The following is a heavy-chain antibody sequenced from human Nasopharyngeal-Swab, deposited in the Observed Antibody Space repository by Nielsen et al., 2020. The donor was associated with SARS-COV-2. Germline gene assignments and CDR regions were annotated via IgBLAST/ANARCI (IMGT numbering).Heavy chain of an antibody. D-gene: IGHD3-3*01. V-gene: IGHV3-21*01. Sequence: GASLRLSCAASGFTFNNYNFNWVRQAPGKGLEWVPSISSSSSYIYYADSVKGRFTISRDNAKNSLYLQMNSLRAEDTAVYYCARDGLDYDFWSAYFMDVWGQGTTVTVSS. J-gene: IGHJ6*02. CDR1: GFTFNNYN. CDR3: ARDGLDYDFWSAYFMDV. CDR2: ISSSSSYI.